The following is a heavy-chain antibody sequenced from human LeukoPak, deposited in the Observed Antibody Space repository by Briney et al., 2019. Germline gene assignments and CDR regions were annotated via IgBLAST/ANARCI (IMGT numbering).Heavy chain of an antibody. CDR2: IYYSGST. V-gene: IGHV4-59*01. J-gene: IGHJ4*02. Sequence: SETLSITCTVSGGSISPYYWSWIRQPPGKGLEWIGYIYYSGSTNYNPSLKSRVTISVDTSKNQFSLKLSSVTAADTAVYYCASLVGATKPFDYWGQGTLVTVSS. CDR1: GGSISPYY. D-gene: IGHD1-26*01. CDR3: ASLVGATKPFDY.